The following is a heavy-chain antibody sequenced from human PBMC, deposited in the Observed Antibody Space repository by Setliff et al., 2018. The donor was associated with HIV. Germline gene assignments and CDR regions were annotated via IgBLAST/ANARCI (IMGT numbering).Heavy chain of an antibody. D-gene: IGHD2-21*01. CDR2: YYATVSA. V-gene: IGHV4-4*08. CDR3: ARVHLYDATAYYSSFES. CDR1: GGSLSNYY. J-gene: IGHJ4*02. Sequence: SETLSLTCNVSGGSLSNYYWGWIRQSPGKGLEWIGHYYATVSAEYSPSLKSRVSMSVDLSKNQFSLHLVSVTAADTAVYFCARVHLYDATAYYSSFESWGPGILVTVSS.